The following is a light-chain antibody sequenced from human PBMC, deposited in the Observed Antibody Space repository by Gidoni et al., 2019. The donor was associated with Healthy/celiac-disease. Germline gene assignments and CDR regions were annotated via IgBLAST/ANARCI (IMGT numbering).Light chain of an antibody. CDR1: SLRSYY. J-gene: IGLJ3*02. V-gene: IGLV3-19*01. Sequence: SSELTQDPAVSVALGQTVRITCQGDSLRSYYASWYQQKPGQAPVLVIYGKNNLPSGIPDRFSGSSSGNTASLTITGAQAEDEADYYCNSRDSSGNLLVFGGGTKLTVL. CDR2: GKN. CDR3: NSRDSSGNLLV.